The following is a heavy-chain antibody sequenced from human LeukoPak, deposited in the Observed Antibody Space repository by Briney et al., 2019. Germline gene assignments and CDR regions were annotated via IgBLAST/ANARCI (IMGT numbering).Heavy chain of an antibody. D-gene: IGHD3-22*01. J-gene: IGHJ4*02. CDR3: AKRGVVIRVILVGFHKEAYYFDS. V-gene: IGHV3-23*01. Sequence: GGSLRLSCAVSGITLSNYGMSWVRQAPGKGLEWVAGISGSGGSTNYADSVKGRFTISRDNPKNTLYLQMNILRAEDTAVYFCAKRGVVIRVILVGFHKEAYYFDSWGQGALVTVSS. CDR1: GITLSNYG. CDR2: ISGSGGST.